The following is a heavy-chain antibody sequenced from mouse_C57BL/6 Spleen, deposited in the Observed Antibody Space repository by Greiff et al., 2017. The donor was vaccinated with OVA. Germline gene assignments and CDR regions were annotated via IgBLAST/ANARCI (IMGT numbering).Heavy chain of an antibody. CDR2: IRSKSNNYAT. CDR3: VRPYYGYDDYFDY. CDR1: GFSFNTYA. V-gene: IGHV10-1*01. Sequence: DVQLVESGGGLVQPKGSLKLSCAASGFSFNTYAMNWVRQAPGKGLEWVARIRSKSNNYATYYADSVKDRFTISRDDSKSMLYLQMNNLKTEDTAMYYCVRPYYGYDDYFDYWGQGTTLTVSS. D-gene: IGHD2-9*01. J-gene: IGHJ2*01.